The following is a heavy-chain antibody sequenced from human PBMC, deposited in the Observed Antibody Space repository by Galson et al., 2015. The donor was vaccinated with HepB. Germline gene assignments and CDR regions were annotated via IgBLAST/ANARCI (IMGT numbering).Heavy chain of an antibody. V-gene: IGHV3-73*01. J-gene: IGHJ4*02. Sequence: SLRLSCAASGFTFSGPAIHWVRQASGKGLEWIGRIRSKANSYATGYAASVKGRFTISRDDSKNTAYLQMNSLKTEDTAVYYCTRRGDSGWYGKEDYWGQGTLVTVPS. CDR1: GFTFSGPA. D-gene: IGHD6-19*01. CDR3: TRRGDSGWYGKEDY. CDR2: IRSKANSYAT.